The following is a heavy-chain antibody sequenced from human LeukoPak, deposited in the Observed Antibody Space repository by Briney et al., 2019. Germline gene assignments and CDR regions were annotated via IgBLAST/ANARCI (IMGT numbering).Heavy chain of an antibody. Sequence: GGSLRLSCAVSGFTVRDNFLNWVRQTPGKGLECVSVLYSGGAAYYADSVKGRFTISRDNSKNTLYLQMNSLRAEDTAVYYCARAMYQLLRKGAFDIWGQGTMVTVSS. CDR3: ARAMYQLLRKGAFDI. CDR1: GFTVRDNF. J-gene: IGHJ3*02. CDR2: LYSGGAA. D-gene: IGHD2-2*01. V-gene: IGHV3-53*01.